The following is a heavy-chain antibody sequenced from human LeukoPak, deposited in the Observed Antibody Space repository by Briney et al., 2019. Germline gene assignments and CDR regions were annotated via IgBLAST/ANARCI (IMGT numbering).Heavy chain of an antibody. V-gene: IGHV3-7*01. CDR2: IKQDGSEK. D-gene: IGHD2-21*01. J-gene: IGHJ6*02. Sequence: PGGSLSLSCTASELTFISYWISWVRQAPGKGREGVANIKQDGSEKDYVDSVKGRFTVSRDNAKNSLYLQMNSLRAEDTAVYYCARYCGGDCYGMDVWGQGTTVTVSS. CDR3: ARYCGGDCYGMDV. CDR1: ELTFISYW.